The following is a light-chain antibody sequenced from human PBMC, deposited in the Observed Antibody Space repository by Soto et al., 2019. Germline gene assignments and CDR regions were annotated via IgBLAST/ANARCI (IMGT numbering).Light chain of an antibody. CDR3: QQYEDLPRT. J-gene: IGKJ5*01. Sequence: DIQMTQLPSSLSASVVDRVTITFQASKNINKYLVWYQQKPGKAPKLLLSEASNLETGVPSRFSGGGSGTDFTFTISSLQPDDFATYYCQQYEDLPRTFGQGTRLENK. V-gene: IGKV1-33*01. CDR1: KNINKY. CDR2: EAS.